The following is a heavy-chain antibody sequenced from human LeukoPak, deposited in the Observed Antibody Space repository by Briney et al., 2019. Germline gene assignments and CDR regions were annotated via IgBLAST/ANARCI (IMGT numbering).Heavy chain of an antibody. CDR2: INQSGSA. V-gene: IGHV4-34*01. CDR1: GESLSGFY. D-gene: IGHD6-19*01. CDR3: ARGRSSGSGHLNH. J-gene: IGHJ5*02. Sequence: SETLSLTCAVYGESLSGFYWNWIRQPPGKGLEWIGEINQSGSANYNPSLKSRVTVSVDNFKSHFSLKLTFVTAADTGVYYCARGRSSGSGHLNHWGQGTLVTVSS.